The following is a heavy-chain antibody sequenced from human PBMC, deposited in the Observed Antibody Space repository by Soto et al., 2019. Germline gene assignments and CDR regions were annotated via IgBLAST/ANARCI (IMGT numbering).Heavy chain of an antibody. V-gene: IGHV4-31*03. CDR1: GGSISGGGCC. CDR2: IYYSGST. D-gene: IGHD3-3*01. Sequence: ASETLSLTCTVSGGSISGGGCCWSWIRQNPGKGLEWIGYIYYSGSTYYNPSLKSRVTISVDTSKNQFSLKLSSVTAADTAVYYCARDLRPYYDFWSGYYPYYYYGTDVWGQGTTVTVSS. J-gene: IGHJ6*02. CDR3: ARDLRPYYDFWSGYYPYYYYGTDV.